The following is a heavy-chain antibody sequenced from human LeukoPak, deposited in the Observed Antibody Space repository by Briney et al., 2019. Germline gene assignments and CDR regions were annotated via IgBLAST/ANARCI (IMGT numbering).Heavy chain of an antibody. CDR3: AKGDSIAVAGTGY. Sequence: GGSLRLSCAASGFTFSSYAMSWVRQAPGKGLAWVSAISGSGGSTYYADSVKGRFTISRDNSKNTLYLQMNSLRAEDTAVYYCAKGDSIAVAGTGYWGQGTLVTVSS. V-gene: IGHV3-23*01. CDR2: ISGSGGST. CDR1: GFTFSSYA. J-gene: IGHJ4*02. D-gene: IGHD6-19*01.